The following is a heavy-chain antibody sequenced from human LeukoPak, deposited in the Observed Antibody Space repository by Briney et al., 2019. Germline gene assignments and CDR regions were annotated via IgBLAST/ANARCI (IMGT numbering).Heavy chain of an antibody. Sequence: PSETLSLTCAVYGGSFSGYYWSWIRQPPGKGLEWIGEINHSGSTNYNPSLKSRVTISVDTSKNQFSLKLSSVTAADTAVYYCARGGTTVTPRYYYYGMDVWGQGTTVTVSS. V-gene: IGHV4-34*01. CDR2: INHSGST. D-gene: IGHD4-17*01. J-gene: IGHJ6*02. CDR1: GGSFSGYY. CDR3: ARGGTTVTPRYYYYGMDV.